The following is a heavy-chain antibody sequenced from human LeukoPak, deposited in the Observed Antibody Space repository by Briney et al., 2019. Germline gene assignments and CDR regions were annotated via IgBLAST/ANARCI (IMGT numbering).Heavy chain of an antibody. J-gene: IGHJ3*02. CDR1: GFTFSSYS. Sequence: GGSLRLSCAASGFTFSSYSMNWVSQAPGKGLEWVSYISSSSSTIYYADSVKGRFTISRDNAKNSLYLQMNRLRDEDTAVYYCARDKGSDAFDIWGQGTMVTVSS. V-gene: IGHV3-48*02. CDR2: ISSSSSTI. CDR3: ARDKGSDAFDI.